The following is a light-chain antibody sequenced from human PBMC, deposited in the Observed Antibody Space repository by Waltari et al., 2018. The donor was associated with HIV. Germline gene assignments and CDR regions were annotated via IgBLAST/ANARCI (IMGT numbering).Light chain of an antibody. CDR1: QSVRTW. Sequence: DIQMTQSPSTLSASVGDTVTMTCRASQSVRTWLAWYQQKSGHAPKLLIYKASALEIGVPFGFSGSESGTDFNLTITGLQPDDFATYLCHNTHTFTFGPGTRVDLK. J-gene: IGKJ3*01. CDR2: KAS. CDR3: HNTHTFT. V-gene: IGKV1-5*03.